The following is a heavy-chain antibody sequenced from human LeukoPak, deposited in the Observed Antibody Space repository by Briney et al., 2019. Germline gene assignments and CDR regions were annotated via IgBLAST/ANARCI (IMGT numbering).Heavy chain of an antibody. D-gene: IGHD3-10*01. J-gene: IGHJ4*02. CDR1: GFSFSSYS. CDR3: ARDRATMVRGVSLFDY. Sequence: GGCLRLSCAPSGFSFSSYSMSWVRHAPEKGREWVSSIISRRSYIYYADSVKGRFTISRDNAKNSLYLQMNSLRAEDTAVYYCARDRATMVRGVSLFDYWGQGTLVTVSS. CDR2: IISRRSYI. V-gene: IGHV3-21*01.